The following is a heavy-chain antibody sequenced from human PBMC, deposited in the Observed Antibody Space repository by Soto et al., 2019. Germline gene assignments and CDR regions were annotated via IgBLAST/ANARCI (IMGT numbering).Heavy chain of an antibody. D-gene: IGHD3-22*01. CDR2: IIPIFGTA. J-gene: IGHJ3*02. CDR3: ARVRQKYDSSGYMIGAFDI. CDR1: GGTFSSYA. V-gene: IGHV1-69*01. Sequence: QVQLVQSGAEVKKPGSSVKVSCKASGGTFSSYAISWVRQAPGQGLEWMGGIIPIFGTANYAQKFQGRVTITADESTGPAYMELSSLRSEDTAVYYCARVRQKYDSSGYMIGAFDIWRQGTMVTVSS.